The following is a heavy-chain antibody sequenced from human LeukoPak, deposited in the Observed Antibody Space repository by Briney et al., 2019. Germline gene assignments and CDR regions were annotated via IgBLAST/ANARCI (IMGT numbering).Heavy chain of an antibody. Sequence: GGSLRLSCVVSGFTFSSYAMHWVRQAPGKGLEYVSAISSNGGSTYYANSVKGRFTISRDNSKNTLYLQMGSLRVEDMAVYYCARASSCWYGYWGQGTLVTVSS. D-gene: IGHD6-19*01. J-gene: IGHJ4*02. CDR3: ARASSCWYGY. CDR2: ISSNGGST. V-gene: IGHV3-64*01. CDR1: GFTFSSYA.